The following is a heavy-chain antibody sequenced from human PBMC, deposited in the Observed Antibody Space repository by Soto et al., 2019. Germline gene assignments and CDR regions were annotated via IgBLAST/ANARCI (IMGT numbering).Heavy chain of an antibody. Sequence: SETLSLTCTVSGGSISSGGYYWSWIRQHPGKGLEWIGYIYYSGSTYYNPSLKSRVTISVDTSKNQFSLKLSSVTAADTAVYYCARDRYDSSGYDYYFDYWGQGTLVTVSS. CDR2: IYYSGST. D-gene: IGHD3-22*01. J-gene: IGHJ4*02. V-gene: IGHV4-31*03. CDR3: ARDRYDSSGYDYYFDY. CDR1: GGSISSGGYY.